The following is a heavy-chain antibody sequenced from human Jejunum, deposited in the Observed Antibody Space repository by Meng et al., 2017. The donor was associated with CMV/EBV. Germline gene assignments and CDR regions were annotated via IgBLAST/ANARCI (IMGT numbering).Heavy chain of an antibody. CDR1: SSYW. J-gene: IGHJ6*02. CDR2: ITHDGETI. D-gene: IGHD4-17*01. CDR3: AKEGHSDFGMTYYEMDV. Sequence: SSYWMYWVREAPGKGVGCVSRITHDGETISYALSTSGRFTIARDNAKNTLYLQMNSLRVEDTAVYYCAKEGHSDFGMTYYEMDVWGQGTTVTVSS. V-gene: IGHV3-74*03.